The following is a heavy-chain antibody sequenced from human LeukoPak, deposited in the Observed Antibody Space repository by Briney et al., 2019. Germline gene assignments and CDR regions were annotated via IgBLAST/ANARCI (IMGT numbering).Heavy chain of an antibody. CDR1: GYTFTSYY. D-gene: IGHD3-22*01. Sequence: ASVKVSCKASGYTFTSYYMHWVRQAPGQGLEWMGRINPNSGGTNYAQKFQGRVTMTRDTSISTAFMELSRLRSDDTAVYYCAIRALDYDTSGYLLDYWGQGTLVTISS. V-gene: IGHV1-2*02. J-gene: IGHJ4*02. CDR2: INPNSGGT. CDR3: AIRALDYDTSGYLLDY.